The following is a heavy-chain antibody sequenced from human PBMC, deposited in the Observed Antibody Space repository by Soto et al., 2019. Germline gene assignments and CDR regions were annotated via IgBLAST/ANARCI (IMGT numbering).Heavy chain of an antibody. V-gene: IGHV3-9*01. D-gene: IGHD6-6*01. Sequence: EVQLVESGGSLIQPGRSLRLSCAASGFIFDDYAMHWVRQAPGKGLEWVSVISGNSGSLGYADSVKGRFTISRDNAKNSLYLQMNSLRAEDTALYYCAKDRYSSSAYYYYGMDAWGQGTTDTVSS. CDR2: ISGNSGSL. CDR1: GFIFDDYA. J-gene: IGHJ6*02. CDR3: AKDRYSSSAYYYYGMDA.